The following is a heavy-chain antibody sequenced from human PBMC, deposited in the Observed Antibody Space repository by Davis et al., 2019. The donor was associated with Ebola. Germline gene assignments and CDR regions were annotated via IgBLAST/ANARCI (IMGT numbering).Heavy chain of an antibody. CDR1: GHTFTSYY. D-gene: IGHD1-26*01. CDR3: ARVSELLHTFDY. CDR2: IIPIFGTA. V-gene: IGHV1-69*13. Sequence: SVKVSCKASGHTFTSYYMHWVRQAPGQGLEWMGGIIPIFGTANYAQKFQGRVTITADESTSTAYMELSSLRSEDTAVYYCARVSELLHTFDYWGQGTLVTVSS. J-gene: IGHJ4*02.